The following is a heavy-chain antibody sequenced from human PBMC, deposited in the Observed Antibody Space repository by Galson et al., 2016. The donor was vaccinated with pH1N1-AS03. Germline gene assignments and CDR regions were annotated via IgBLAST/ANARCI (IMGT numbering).Heavy chain of an antibody. CDR3: AKDRGHSSGWYPAFYFDS. V-gene: IGHV3-23*01. CDR2: VSGNGGSE. D-gene: IGHD6-19*01. Sequence: SLRLSCAASEFTFANTAMNWVRQAPGKGLAWVAAVSGNGGSEYYADSVKGRFTISRDNSKNTLFLQMNNLRAEDTAVYYCAKDRGHSSGWYPAFYFDSWGQGTQVTVSS. J-gene: IGHJ4*02. CDR1: EFTFANTA.